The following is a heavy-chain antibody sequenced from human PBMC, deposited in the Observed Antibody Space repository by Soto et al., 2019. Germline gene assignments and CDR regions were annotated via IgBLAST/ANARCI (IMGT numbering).Heavy chain of an antibody. CDR1: VFTFSSYW. CDR2: INQRGNER. CDR3: ARDGVEAGLYLDN. Sequence: GSLRLSGAGSVFTFSSYWISWVRQAPGKGLEWVANINQRGNERYHVDSLKGRFTISRDNAENSLYLQVNSLRSEDTAVYYCARDGVEAGLYLDNWGQGTLVTVSS. D-gene: IGHD6-19*01. J-gene: IGHJ4*02. V-gene: IGHV3-7*01.